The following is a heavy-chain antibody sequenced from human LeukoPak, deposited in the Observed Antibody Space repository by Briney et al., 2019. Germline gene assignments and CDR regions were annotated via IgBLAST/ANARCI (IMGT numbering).Heavy chain of an antibody. CDR3: ARAPTGRDLDY. Sequence: GESLRLSCAVSGFTFSNYAMNWIRQAPGKGLEWVSSIDVGSYTYYAGSVKGRFTISRDNAKNLLYLQMNSLRVEDTAVYYCARAPTGRDLDYWGQGTLVTVSS. CDR1: GFTFSNYA. D-gene: IGHD1-14*01. CDR2: IDVGSYT. J-gene: IGHJ4*02. V-gene: IGHV3-21*01.